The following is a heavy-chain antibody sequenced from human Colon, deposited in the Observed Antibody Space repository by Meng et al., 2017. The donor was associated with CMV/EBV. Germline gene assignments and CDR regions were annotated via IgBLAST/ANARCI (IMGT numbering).Heavy chain of an antibody. J-gene: IGHJ4*02. CDR1: GFVFSSFW. Sequence: GESLKISCAASGFVFSSFWMTWVRQAPGKGLEWVATIKQPGREKFYADSVKGRFTISRDNGKNLVFLQMNSLRAEDTAVYYCARDSAGETGTTRWGQGTLVTVSS. CDR2: IKQPGREK. CDR3: ARDSAGETGTTR. D-gene: IGHD1-7*01. V-gene: IGHV3-7*01.